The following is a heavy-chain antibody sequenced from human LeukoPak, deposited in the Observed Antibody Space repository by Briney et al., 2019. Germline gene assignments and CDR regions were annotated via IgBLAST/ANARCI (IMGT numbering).Heavy chain of an antibody. D-gene: IGHD3-22*01. CDR1: GGSISGYY. J-gene: IGHJ4*02. CDR3: ARGRGSYYYDSSGYYDY. V-gene: IGHV4-59*01. CDR2: IYYSGST. Sequence: SETLSLTCTVSGGSISGYYWSWIRQPPGKGLEWIGYIYYSGSTNYNPSLKSRVTISVDTSKNQFSLKLSSVTAADTAVYYCARGRGSYYYDSSGYYDYWGQGTLVTVSS.